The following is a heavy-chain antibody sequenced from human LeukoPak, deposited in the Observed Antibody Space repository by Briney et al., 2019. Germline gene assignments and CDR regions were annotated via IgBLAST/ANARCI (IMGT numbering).Heavy chain of an antibody. CDR3: ARGEYSGYDFSTLEIDY. CDR2: INPNSGGT. J-gene: IGHJ4*02. CDR1: GYTFTGYY. D-gene: IGHD5-12*01. V-gene: IGHV1-2*02. Sequence: ASVKVSCKASGYTFTGYYMHWVRQAPGQGLEWMGWINPNSGGTNYAQKFQGRVTMTRDTSISTAYMELSRLRSDDTAVYYCARGEYSGYDFSTLEIDYWGQGTLVTVSS.